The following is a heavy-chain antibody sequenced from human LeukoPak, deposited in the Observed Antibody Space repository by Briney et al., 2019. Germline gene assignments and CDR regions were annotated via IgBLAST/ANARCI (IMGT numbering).Heavy chain of an antibody. V-gene: IGHV4-59*08. CDR3: ARHGANRQQLVMAFDI. Sequence: SETLSLTCSVSGGSISSYYWSWIRQPPGQGLEWIGYIYYSRSTNYNPSLKSRVTISIDTSKNQFSLKVNSVTAADTAVYYCARHGANRQQLVMAFDIWGQGTVVTVSS. CDR1: GGSISSYY. D-gene: IGHD6-13*01. CDR2: IYYSRST. J-gene: IGHJ3*02.